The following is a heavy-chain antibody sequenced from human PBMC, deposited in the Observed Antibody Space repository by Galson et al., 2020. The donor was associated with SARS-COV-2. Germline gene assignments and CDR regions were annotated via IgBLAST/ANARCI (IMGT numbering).Heavy chain of an antibody. D-gene: IGHD3-10*01. CDR2: IYYSGSN. Sequence: ASETLSLTCTVSGGSISSYYWSWIRQPPGKGLEWIGYIYYSGSNNYNPSLTGRVNISVDTSKNQFSLKLSSVTAADTAVYYCARHVRGVRIYYYFAVDGWGPVTTVTVSS. J-gene: IGHJ6*02. CDR1: GGSISSYY. CDR3: ARHVRGVRIYYYFAVDG. V-gene: IGHV4-59*08.